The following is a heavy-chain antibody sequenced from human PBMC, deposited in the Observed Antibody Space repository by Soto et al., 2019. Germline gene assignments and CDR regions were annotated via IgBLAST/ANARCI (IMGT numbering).Heavy chain of an antibody. CDR2: IYSSGST. CDR1: GLTVSSNH. D-gene: IGHD5-18*01. Sequence: EVQLVETGGGLIQPGGSLRLSCAASGLTVSSNHMSLVRQAPGKGPEWISVIYSSGSTYYADSVKGRFTISRDISKNTLYLQMNSLRAEDTAVYFCARIFDTAMARYFDYWGQGTLVTVSS. CDR3: ARIFDTAMARYFDY. V-gene: IGHV3-53*02. J-gene: IGHJ4*02.